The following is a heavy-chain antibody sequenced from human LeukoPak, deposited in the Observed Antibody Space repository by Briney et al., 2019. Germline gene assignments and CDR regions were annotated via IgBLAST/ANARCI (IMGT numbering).Heavy chain of an antibody. Sequence: PGGSLRLSCAASGLPFSSYAMPWVRQAPGKALEWVTDISDTGGSTYDADSVKGRFTISRDNSKNTLYLQMNSLRAEDTAVYYCAKDTSIGRYCTNGVCSPFDYWGQGTLVTVSS. D-gene: IGHD2-8*01. CDR1: GLPFSSYA. V-gene: IGHV3-23*01. CDR2: ISDTGGST. CDR3: AKDTSIGRYCTNGVCSPFDY. J-gene: IGHJ4*02.